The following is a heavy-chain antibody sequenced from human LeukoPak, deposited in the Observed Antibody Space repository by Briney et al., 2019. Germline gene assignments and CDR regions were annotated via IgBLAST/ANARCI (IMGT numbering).Heavy chain of an antibody. CDR1: GFTFSDHY. CDR2: TRNKANSYTT. Sequence: GGSLRLSCAASGFTFSDHYMDWVRQAPGKGPEWVGRTRNKANSYTTEYAASVKGRFTISRDDSKNSLYLQMNSLKTEDTAVYYCASHVFWGQGTMVTVSS. V-gene: IGHV3-72*01. J-gene: IGHJ3*01. CDR3: ASHVF.